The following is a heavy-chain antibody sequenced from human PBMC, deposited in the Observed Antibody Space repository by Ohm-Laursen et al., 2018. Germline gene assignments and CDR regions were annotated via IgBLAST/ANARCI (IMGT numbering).Heavy chain of an antibody. V-gene: IGHV3-74*01. D-gene: IGHD1-14*01. CDR2: ITSDGTST. CDR1: GFTLNSHW. CDR3: ARNPYDY. Sequence: SLRLSCAASGFTLNSHWMHWVRQGPGEGLVWVSRITSDGTSTAYADSVRGRFTISRDTAKNTLYLQMNSLRVEDTAVYYCARNPYDYWGQGTLVIVS. J-gene: IGHJ4*02.